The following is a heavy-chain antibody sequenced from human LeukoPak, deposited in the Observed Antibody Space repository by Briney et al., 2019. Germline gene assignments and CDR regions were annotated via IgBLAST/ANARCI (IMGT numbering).Heavy chain of an antibody. CDR3: ARDPLFCSGGSCIPYYYGLDV. D-gene: IGHD2-15*01. J-gene: IGHJ6*04. V-gene: IGHV1-3*01. Sequence: ASVTVSCKASGYTFTNYVMHWVRQAPGQRLEWMGWSNGGNGNTKYSQKFQGRVTITRDTSASPAYMELSSLRSEDPAVYYCARDPLFCSGGSCIPYYYGLDVWGKGTTVTVSS. CDR2: SNGGNGNT. CDR1: GYTFTNYV.